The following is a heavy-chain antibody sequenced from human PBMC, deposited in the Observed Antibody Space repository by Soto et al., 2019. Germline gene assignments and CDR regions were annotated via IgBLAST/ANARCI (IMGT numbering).Heavy chain of an antibody. Sequence: ASVKVSCKASGYTFTSYGISWVRQAPGQGLEWMGWISAYNGNTNYAQKLQGRVTMTTNTSTSTAYMELSSLRSEDTAVYYCARGNRIVATTVYYYYYYMDVWGKGTTVTVS. CDR1: GYTFTSYG. J-gene: IGHJ6*03. CDR3: ARGNRIVATTVYYYYYYMDV. D-gene: IGHD5-12*01. V-gene: IGHV1-18*01. CDR2: ISAYNGNT.